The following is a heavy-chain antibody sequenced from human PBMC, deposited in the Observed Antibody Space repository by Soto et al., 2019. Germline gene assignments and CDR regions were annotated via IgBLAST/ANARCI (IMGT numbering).Heavy chain of an antibody. CDR2: ISGDGGST. CDR3: AKDIHCSSTSCYRCFDY. J-gene: IGHJ4*02. Sequence: GGSLRLSCAASGFTFDDYAMHWVRQAPGKGLEWVSLISGDGGSTYYADSVKGRFTISRDNSKNSLYLQMNSLRTEDTALYYCAKDIHCSSTSCYRCFDYWGPGTLVTVSS. D-gene: IGHD2-2*02. V-gene: IGHV3-43*02. CDR1: GFTFDDYA.